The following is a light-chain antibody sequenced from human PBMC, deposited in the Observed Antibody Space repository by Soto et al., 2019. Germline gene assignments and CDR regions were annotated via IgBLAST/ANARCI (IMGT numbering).Light chain of an antibody. J-gene: IGKJ2*01. CDR3: QQYNSYSPVYT. V-gene: IGKV3-15*01. CDR1: QSVSTN. Sequence: ETVMTQSPATLSMSPGERVTLSCRASQSVSTNVAWYQQKPGQAPRLLIYGASTRATGIPPRFSGSGYATEFTLTISSLQTDDFATYYCQQYNSYSPVYTFGQGTKLEIK. CDR2: GAS.